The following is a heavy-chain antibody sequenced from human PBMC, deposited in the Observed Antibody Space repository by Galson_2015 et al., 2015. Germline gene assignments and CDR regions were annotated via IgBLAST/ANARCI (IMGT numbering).Heavy chain of an antibody. CDR2: ISYDGSNK. CDR3: AKGGLGYFGRLGMDY. J-gene: IGHJ4*02. Sequence: SLRLSCAASGFTFSSYGMHWVRQAPGKGLEWVAVISYDGSNKYYADSVKGRFTISRDNSKNTLYLQMNSLRAEDTAVYYCAKGGLGYFGRLGMDYWGQGTLVTVSS. V-gene: IGHV3-30*18. CDR1: GFTFSSYG. D-gene: IGHD3-9*01.